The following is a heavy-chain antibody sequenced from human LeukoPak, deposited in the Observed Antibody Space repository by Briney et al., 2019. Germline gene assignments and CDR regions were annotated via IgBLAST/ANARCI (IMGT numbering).Heavy chain of an antibody. CDR3: AKEISGPSPGMDV. CDR1: GFTFSSYG. D-gene: IGHD3-10*01. V-gene: IGHV3-30*18. CDR2: ISYDGSNK. J-gene: IGHJ6*02. Sequence: QPGGSLRLSCAASGFTFSSYGMHWVRQAPGKGLEWVAVISYDGSNKYYADSVKGRFTISRDNSKNTLYLQMNNLRAEDTAVYYCAKEISGPSPGMDVWGQGTTVTVSS.